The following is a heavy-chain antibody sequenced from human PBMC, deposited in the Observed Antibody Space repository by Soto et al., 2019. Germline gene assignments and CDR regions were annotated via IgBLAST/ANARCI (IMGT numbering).Heavy chain of an antibody. J-gene: IGHJ3*02. CDR2: IYYSGSA. D-gene: IGHD2-21*01. CDR3: ARTGRAAQSAGDTRRDAFDI. V-gene: IGHV4-39*01. Sequence: QLQLQESGPGLVKPWETLSLTCTVSGGSISSSSYYWAWIRQPPGKGLEYIGSIYYSGSASNNPCLKSRVTMFVDTSKNKFSLKMSSVTAADTAVYFCARTGRAAQSAGDTRRDAFDIWGQGTMVTVSS. CDR1: GGSISSSSYY.